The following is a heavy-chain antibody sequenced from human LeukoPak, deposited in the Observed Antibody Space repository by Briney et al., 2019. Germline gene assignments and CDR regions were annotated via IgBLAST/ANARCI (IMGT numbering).Heavy chain of an antibody. Sequence: GRSLRLSCAASGFTFDDYAMHWVRQAPGKGLEWVSGISWNGGSIGYADSVKGRFTISRDNAKNSLYLQMNSLRAEDTALYYCAKSLPPLVYAISDGMDVWGQGTTVTVSS. CDR2: ISWNGGSI. CDR3: AKSLPPLVYAISDGMDV. J-gene: IGHJ6*02. CDR1: GFTFDDYA. V-gene: IGHV3-9*01. D-gene: IGHD2-8*01.